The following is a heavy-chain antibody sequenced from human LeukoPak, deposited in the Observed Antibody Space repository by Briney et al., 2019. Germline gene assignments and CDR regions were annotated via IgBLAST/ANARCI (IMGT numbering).Heavy chain of an antibody. V-gene: IGHV4-59*02. Sequence: SETLSLTCVVSGGSVSGYYWGWIRQPPGKGLEWIGYIYYSGSTNYNPSLKSRVTISVDTSKNQFSPKLSSVTAADTAVYYCARVGGTNYYYYGMDVWGQGTTVTVSS. CDR1: GGSVSGYY. CDR2: IYYSGST. D-gene: IGHD1-14*01. J-gene: IGHJ6*02. CDR3: ARVGGTNYYYYGMDV.